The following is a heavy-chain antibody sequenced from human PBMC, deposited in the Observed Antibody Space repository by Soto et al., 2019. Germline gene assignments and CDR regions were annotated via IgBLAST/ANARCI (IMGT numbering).Heavy chain of an antibody. J-gene: IGHJ4*02. Sequence: QVQLQEAGPGLVKPSQTLSLTCTVSGGSISSGGYYWSWIRQHPGKGLEWIGYIYYSGSTYYNPSLKSGVTISVDTSKNQFSLKLSSVPAADTAVYYCARVDTSMGATCVSYWGQGTLVTVSS. CDR3: ARVDTSMGATCVSY. CDR1: GGSISSGGYY. V-gene: IGHV4-31*03. D-gene: IGHD1-26*01. CDR2: IYYSGST.